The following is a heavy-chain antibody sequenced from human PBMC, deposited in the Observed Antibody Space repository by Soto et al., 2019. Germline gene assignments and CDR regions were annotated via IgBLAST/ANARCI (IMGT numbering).Heavy chain of an antibody. CDR2: INVYNGNT. CDR1: GYTFTNYG. J-gene: IGHJ5*02. Sequence: QVQLVQSGGEVKKPGASVKVSCKASGYTFTNYGISWVRQAPGQGLEWMGWINVYNGNTKYAQKVQGRVTMTTDTSTSTGYLELRSLGSDDTAVYYCARGVGSGSYYNQYTWFDPWGQGTLVTVSS. V-gene: IGHV1-18*01. CDR3: ARGVGSGSYYNQYTWFDP. D-gene: IGHD3-10*01.